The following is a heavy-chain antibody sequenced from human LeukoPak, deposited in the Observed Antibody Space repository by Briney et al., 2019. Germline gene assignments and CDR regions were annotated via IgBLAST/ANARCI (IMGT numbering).Heavy chain of an antibody. V-gene: IGHV1-18*01. Sequence: GASVTVSCKASGYTFTSYGISWVRQAPGQGLGWMGWISAYNGNTNYAQKLQGRVTMTTDTSTSTAYMELSSLRSEDTAVYYCARERESWWGSSWYVDWGQGTLVTVSS. CDR1: GYTFTSYG. CDR2: ISAYNGNT. CDR3: ARERESWWGSSWYVD. J-gene: IGHJ4*02. D-gene: IGHD6-13*01.